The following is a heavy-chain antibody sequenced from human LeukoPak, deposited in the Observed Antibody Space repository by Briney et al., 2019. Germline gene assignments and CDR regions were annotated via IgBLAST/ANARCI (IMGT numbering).Heavy chain of an antibody. J-gene: IGHJ5*02. CDR2: IRSKAYGGTT. Sequence: PGGSLRLSCTASGFTFGDYAMSWFRQAPGKGLEWVGFIRSKAYGGTTEYAASVRGRFTISRDDSKNIAYLQMNSLKAEDTAVYYCNAHYDMPPWGQGTLVTVSS. CDR1: GFTFGDYA. CDR3: NAHYDMPP. V-gene: IGHV3-49*03. D-gene: IGHD3-3*01.